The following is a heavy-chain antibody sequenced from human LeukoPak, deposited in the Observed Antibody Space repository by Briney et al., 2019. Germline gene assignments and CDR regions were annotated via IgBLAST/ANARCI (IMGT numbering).Heavy chain of an antibody. V-gene: IGHV3-21*01. CDR3: ARGITIFGVVIGYFQH. CDR1: GFTFSSYS. D-gene: IGHD3-3*01. J-gene: IGHJ1*01. Sequence: GGSLRLSCAASGFTFSSYSMNWVRQAPGKGLEWVSSISSSSSYIYYAESVKGRFTFSRDNAKNSLYLQMNSLRAEDTAVYYCARGITIFGVVIGYFQHWGQGTLVTVSS. CDR2: ISSSSSYI.